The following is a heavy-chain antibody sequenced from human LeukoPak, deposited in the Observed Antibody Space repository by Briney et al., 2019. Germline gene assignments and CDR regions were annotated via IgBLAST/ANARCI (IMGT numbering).Heavy chain of an antibody. CDR3: ATLWEMATIRRDY. V-gene: IGHV3-74*01. J-gene: IGHJ4*02. D-gene: IGHD5-24*01. Sequence: PGGSLRLSCAASGFTFSSYWKHWVRQAPGKGLVWVSRINSDGSSTSYADSVKGRFTISRDNAKNTLYLQMYSLRVEDTAVYYCATLWEMATIRRDYWGQGTLVTVSS. CDR1: GFTFSSYW. CDR2: INSDGSST.